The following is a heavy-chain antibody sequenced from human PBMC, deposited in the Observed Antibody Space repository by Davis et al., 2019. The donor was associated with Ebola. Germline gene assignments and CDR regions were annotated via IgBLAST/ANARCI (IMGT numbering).Heavy chain of an antibody. D-gene: IGHD6-19*01. Sequence: AASVKVSCKASGYTFTGYYMHWVRQAPGQGLEWMGRINPNSGGTNYAQKFQGRVTMTRDTSASTAYMELSSLRSEDTAVYYCARGVQQWLIFDYWGQGTLVTVSS. V-gene: IGHV1-2*06. J-gene: IGHJ4*02. CDR1: GYTFTGYY. CDR3: ARGVQQWLIFDY. CDR2: INPNSGGT.